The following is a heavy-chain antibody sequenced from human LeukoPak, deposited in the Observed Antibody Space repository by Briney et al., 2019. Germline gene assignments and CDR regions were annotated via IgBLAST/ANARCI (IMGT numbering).Heavy chain of an antibody. CDR1: GGSISSYY. CDR2: IFDSGST. V-gene: IGHV4-59*08. D-gene: IGHD3-22*01. Sequence: PSETLSLTCTVSGGSISSYYWTWIRQPPGEGLEWIGYIFDSGSTNYNPSLKSRVTISLDTSKNRFSLNLNFVTAADTAVYYCASPRSGYRYTFDYWGQGALVTVSS. CDR3: ASPRSGYRYTFDY. J-gene: IGHJ4*02.